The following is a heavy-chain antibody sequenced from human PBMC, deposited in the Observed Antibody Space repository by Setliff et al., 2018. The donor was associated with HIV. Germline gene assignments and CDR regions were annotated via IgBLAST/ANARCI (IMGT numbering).Heavy chain of an antibody. Sequence: SETLSLTCSVFRHSISNGYYWSWIRQPPGKGLEWIGYIYYSGSTNYNPSLKIRVTISVDTSKNQFSLRLSSVTAADTAVYYCARVNGYYDFWSGPAGYFQPWGQGTLVTVSS. CDR3: ARVNGYYDFWSGPAGYFQP. V-gene: IGHV4-59*08. CDR2: IYYSGST. J-gene: IGHJ1*01. D-gene: IGHD3-3*01. CDR1: RHSISNGYY.